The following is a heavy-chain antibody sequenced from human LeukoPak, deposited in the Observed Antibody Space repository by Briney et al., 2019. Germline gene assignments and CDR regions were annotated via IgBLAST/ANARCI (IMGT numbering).Heavy chain of an antibody. Sequence: SETLSLTCTVSGDSISSYYWSWIRQPAGKGLEWIGRIYTSGSTNYNPSLKTRVNLSVDKSKNQFSLKLSSVTAADTAVYYCASGRAATGVDYWGQGTLVTVSS. CDR1: GDSISSYY. CDR2: IYTSGST. CDR3: ASGRAATGVDY. V-gene: IGHV4-4*07. J-gene: IGHJ4*02. D-gene: IGHD6-13*01.